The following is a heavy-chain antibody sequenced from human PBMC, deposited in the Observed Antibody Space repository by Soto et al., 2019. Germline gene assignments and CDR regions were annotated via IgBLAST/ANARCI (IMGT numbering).Heavy chain of an antibody. Sequence: LSLTFTVSGDSISSSNSHWGWTRQPPGKGLEYIGSVYYGGAIFYSGNIYYNPSLKSRVTISVDTSKNQFSLRLSSVTAADTGVYYCVRYDRINMKPYSPEGFHIWGQGTMVTVSS. CDR1: GDSISSSNSH. CDR2: VYYGGAIFYSGNI. J-gene: IGHJ3*02. V-gene: IGHV4-39*01. CDR3: VRYDRINMKPYSPEGFHI. D-gene: IGHD3-3*02.